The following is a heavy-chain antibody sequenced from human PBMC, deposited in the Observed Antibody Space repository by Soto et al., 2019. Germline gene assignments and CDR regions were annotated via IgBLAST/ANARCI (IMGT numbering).Heavy chain of an antibody. D-gene: IGHD3-10*01. V-gene: IGHV4-34*01. CDR1: GGSFSNNY. CDR3: ATSLWFGTQPEI. CDR2: ISPSGTT. J-gene: IGHJ4*02. Sequence: SETLSLTCAVYGGSFSNNYWTWFRQPPGKGLEWIGEISPSGTTKYIPSLKSRGTISVDTSRKQFFLKVTSVSAADTAIYYCATSLWFGTQPEIWGPGTLVTVSS.